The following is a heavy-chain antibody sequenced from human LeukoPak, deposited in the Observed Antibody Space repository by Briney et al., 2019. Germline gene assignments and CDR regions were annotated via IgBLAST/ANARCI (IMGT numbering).Heavy chain of an antibody. D-gene: IGHD3-10*01. V-gene: IGHV3-30*03. Sequence: GGSLRLSCAASGFTFSIYGMHWVRQAPGKGLEWVAAIASDGNDIYYADSVRGRFTISRDNSRDTLYLQMNSLRAEDTAVYYCARDAAGYDAFDIWGQGTMVTVSS. J-gene: IGHJ3*02. CDR3: ARDAAGYDAFDI. CDR2: IASDGNDI. CDR1: GFTFSIYG.